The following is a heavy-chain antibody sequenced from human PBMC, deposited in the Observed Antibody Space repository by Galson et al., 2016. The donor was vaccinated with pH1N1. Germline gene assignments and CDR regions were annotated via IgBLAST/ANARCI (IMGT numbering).Heavy chain of an antibody. D-gene: IGHD4-17*01. CDR1: EFTLQTYP. V-gene: IGHV3-7*03. Sequence: SLRLSCAAFEFTLQTYPMSWVRRVPGKGLEWVANINRDRTEKNYADSVKGRFIISRDVAKNSLYLQMSRLTAEDTATYFCSRDGDARGDYRPWGDYWGQGSLVIVSS. CDR2: INRDRTEK. CDR3: SRDGDARGDYRPWGDY. J-gene: IGHJ4*02.